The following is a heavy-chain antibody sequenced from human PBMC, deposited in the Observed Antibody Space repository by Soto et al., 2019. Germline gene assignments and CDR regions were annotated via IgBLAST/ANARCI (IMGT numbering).Heavy chain of an antibody. CDR1: GFSLSTSGVG. D-gene: IGHD3-3*01. CDR2: IYWDDDK. V-gene: IGHV2-5*02. CDR3: AHRRGRQSYDFWSGYTNWFDP. Sequence: SGPTLVNPTQTLTLTCTFSGFSLSTSGVGVGWIRQPPGKALEWLALIYWDDDKRYSPSLKSRLTITKDTSKNQVVLTMTNMDPVDTATYYCAHRRGRQSYDFWSGYTNWFDPWGQGTLVTVSS. J-gene: IGHJ5*02.